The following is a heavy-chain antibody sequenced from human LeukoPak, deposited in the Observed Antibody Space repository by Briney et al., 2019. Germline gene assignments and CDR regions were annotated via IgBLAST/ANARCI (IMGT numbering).Heavy chain of an antibody. CDR2: IYISGST. J-gene: IGHJ6*04. Sequence: SETLSLTCTVSGGSISSSSYYWGWIRQPPGKGLEWIGRIYISGSTNYNPSLKSRVTISVDTSKNQFSLKLSSVTAADTAVYYCARGNVVRGVIILFDVWGKGTTVTISS. V-gene: IGHV4-39*07. CDR3: ARGNVVRGVIILFDV. CDR1: GGSISSSSYY. D-gene: IGHD3-10*01.